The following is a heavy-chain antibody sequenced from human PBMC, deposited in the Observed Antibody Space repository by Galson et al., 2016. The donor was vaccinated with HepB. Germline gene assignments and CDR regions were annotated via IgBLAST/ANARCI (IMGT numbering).Heavy chain of an antibody. CDR3: ARVRDCSGGTCYTPYFDS. J-gene: IGHJ4*02. V-gene: IGHV4-30-2*01. Sequence: LSLTCAVSGDSNSSGGYSWTWIRQPPGKGLAWFGYIYHSGSSYYNPSFKSRLTMSVDRSKNHFPLKLSSVTAADTAVYFCARVRDCSGGTCYTPYFDSWGQGTLVTVSS. CDR1: GDSNSSGGYS. D-gene: IGHD2-15*01. CDR2: IYHSGSS.